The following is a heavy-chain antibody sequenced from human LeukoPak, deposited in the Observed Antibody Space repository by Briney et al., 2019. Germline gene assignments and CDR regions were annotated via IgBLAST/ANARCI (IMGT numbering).Heavy chain of an antibody. V-gene: IGHV3-9*01. CDR3: AKDSEGGTYFYDYMDV. Sequence: ISWKGGSIGYADSVKGRFTISRDNAKNSLYLQMNSLRPEDTALYYCAKDSEGGTYFYDYMDVWGKGTTVTVSS. CDR2: ISWKGGSI. J-gene: IGHJ6*03.